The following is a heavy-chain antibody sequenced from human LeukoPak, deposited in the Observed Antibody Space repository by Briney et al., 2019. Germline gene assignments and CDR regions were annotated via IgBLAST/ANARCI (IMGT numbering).Heavy chain of an antibody. Sequence: PGGSLRLSCEVSGFTLSSYGMHWVRQAPGKGLEWVAFIRYDGSNKYYADSVKGRFTISRDNSKNTLYLQMNSLRAEDTAVYYCAKQRGYCSGGTCYYYYYYMDVWGKGTTVTISS. J-gene: IGHJ6*03. V-gene: IGHV3-30*02. CDR3: AKQRGYCSGGTCYYYYYYMDV. CDR1: GFTLSSYG. D-gene: IGHD2-15*01. CDR2: IRYDGSNK.